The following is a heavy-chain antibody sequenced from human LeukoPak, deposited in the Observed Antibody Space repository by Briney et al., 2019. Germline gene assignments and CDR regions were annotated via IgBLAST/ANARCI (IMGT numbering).Heavy chain of an antibody. J-gene: IGHJ5*02. CDR3: ARFSSKAAAGRNWFDP. CDR2: IYPGDSDT. D-gene: IGHD6-13*01. CDR1: GYTFTRFW. Sequence: GESLKISCQTSGYTFTRFWIGWVRQMPGRGLEWMGIIYPGDSDTRYSPSFQGQVTISADKSIRTAYLQWSSLKASDTAMYYCARFSSKAAAGRNWFDPWGQGTLVTVSS. V-gene: IGHV5-51*01.